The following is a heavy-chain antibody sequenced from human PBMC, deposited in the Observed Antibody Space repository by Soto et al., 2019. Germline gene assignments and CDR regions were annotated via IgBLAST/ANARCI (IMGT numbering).Heavy chain of an antibody. J-gene: IGHJ6*02. CDR2: ISGSGGST. CDR3: AKNTYSGWYPYYYYYGMDV. D-gene: IGHD6-19*01. Sequence: EVQLLESGGGLVQPGGSLRLSCAASGFTFSSYAMSWVRQAPGKGLEWVSAISGSGGSTYYADSVKGRFTISRDNSKNTLYLQMNSLRAEDTAVYYCAKNTYSGWYPYYYYYGMDVWGQGTTVTVSS. V-gene: IGHV3-23*01. CDR1: GFTFSSYA.